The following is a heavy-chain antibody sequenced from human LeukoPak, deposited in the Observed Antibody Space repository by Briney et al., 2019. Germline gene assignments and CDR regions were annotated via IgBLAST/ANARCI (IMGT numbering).Heavy chain of an antibody. CDR3: ASDQVSGVFDY. V-gene: IGHV3-11*05. D-gene: IGHD5/OR15-5a*01. CDR2: ISPDGSYT. J-gene: IGHJ4*02. CDR1: GFVFSDFY. Sequence: GGSLRLSCAGSGFVFSDFYINWIRHSPGKGLEWLAYISPDGSYTTYGDSVKGRFVISRDSAKNSVSLQMNSLRVEDTAVYFCASDQVSGVFDYWGQGARVTVS.